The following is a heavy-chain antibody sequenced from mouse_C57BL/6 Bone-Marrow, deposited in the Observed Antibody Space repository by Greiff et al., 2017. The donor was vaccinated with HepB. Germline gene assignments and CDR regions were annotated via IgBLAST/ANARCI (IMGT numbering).Heavy chain of an antibody. J-gene: IGHJ4*01. V-gene: IGHV5-4*01. Sequence: EVQRVESGGGLVKPGGSLKLSCAASGFTFSSYAMSWVRQTPEKRLEWVATISDGGSYTYYPDNVKGRFTISRDNAKNNLYLQMSHLKSEDTAMYYCARPPYDGGAMDYWGQGTSVTVSS. CDR2: ISDGGSYT. CDR3: ARPPYDGGAMDY. D-gene: IGHD2-3*01. CDR1: GFTFSSYA.